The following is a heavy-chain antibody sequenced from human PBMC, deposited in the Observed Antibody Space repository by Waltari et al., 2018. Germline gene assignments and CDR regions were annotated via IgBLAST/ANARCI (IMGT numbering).Heavy chain of an antibody. CDR1: GYPFTSYS. CDR3: ARGVESSGWGFDY. Sequence: QVQLVQSGAEVKKPGASVKVSCKASGYPFTSYSIHLLRQAPGQGLEWMGIINPSGGSTSYAQKFQGRVTMTRDTSTSTVYMELSSLRSEDTAVYYCARGVESSGWGFDYWGQGTLVTVSS. V-gene: IGHV1-46*01. J-gene: IGHJ4*02. CDR2: INPSGGST. D-gene: IGHD6-19*01.